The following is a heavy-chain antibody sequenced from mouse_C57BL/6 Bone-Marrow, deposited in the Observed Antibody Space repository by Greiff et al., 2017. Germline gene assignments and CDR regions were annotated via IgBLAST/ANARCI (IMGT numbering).Heavy chain of an antibody. CDR1: GFTFSSYG. V-gene: IGHV5-6*02. CDR2: ISSGGSYT. J-gene: IGHJ1*03. D-gene: IGHD1-1*01. CDR3: ARRGYYGSIFDWYFDV. Sequence: EVKLVESGGDLVKPGGSLKLSCAASGFTFSSYGMSWVRQTPDKRLEWVATISSGGSYTYYPDSVKGRFTISRDNAKNTLYLQMSSLKSEDTAMYYCARRGYYGSIFDWYFDVWGTGTTVTVAS.